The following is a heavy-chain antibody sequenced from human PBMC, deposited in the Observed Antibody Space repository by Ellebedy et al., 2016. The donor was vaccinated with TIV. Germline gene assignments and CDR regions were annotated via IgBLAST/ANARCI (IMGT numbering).Heavy chain of an antibody. J-gene: IGHJ2*01. D-gene: IGHD1-14*01. CDR2: INHSGST. CDR3: ARGYRGSWYFDL. CDR1: GGSFSGYY. V-gene: IGHV4-34*01. Sequence: MPSETLSLTCAVYGGSFSGYYWSWIRQPPGKGLEWIGEINHSGSTNYNPSLKSRVTISVYTSKNQFSLKLSSVTAADTAVYYCARGYRGSWYFDLWGRGTLVTVSS.